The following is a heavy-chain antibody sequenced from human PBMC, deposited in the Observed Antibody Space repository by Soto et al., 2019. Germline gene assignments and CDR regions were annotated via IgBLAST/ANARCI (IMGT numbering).Heavy chain of an antibody. CDR3: ARHRFNYYDDTVYYYFDY. Sequence: QVQLVQSGAEVKKPGASVKVSCKASGYSFTSYGISWVRQAPGKGTEWMGWISGHNGNTNHPQSLQGRVTMTTDTSRNTAYMELRSLRSDDTAVYYCARHRFNYYDDTVYYYFDYWGQGTLVTVSS. V-gene: IGHV1-18*04. J-gene: IGHJ4*02. CDR1: GYSFTSYG. D-gene: IGHD3-22*01. CDR2: ISGHNGNT.